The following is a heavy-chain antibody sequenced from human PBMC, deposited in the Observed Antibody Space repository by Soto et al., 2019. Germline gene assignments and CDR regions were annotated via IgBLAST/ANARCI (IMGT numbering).Heavy chain of an antibody. CDR2: IKSKTDGGTT. D-gene: IGHD2-21*01. CDR3: TTDGDGYNWEDAFDI. CDR1: GFTFSNAW. Sequence: EVQLVESGGGLVKPGGSLRLSCAASGFTFSNAWMNWVRQAPGKGLEWVGRIKSKTDGGTTDYAAPVKGRFTISRDDSKHTLYLQMNSLKTEDTAVYYCTTDGDGYNWEDAFDIWGQGTMVTVSS. V-gene: IGHV3-15*07. J-gene: IGHJ3*02.